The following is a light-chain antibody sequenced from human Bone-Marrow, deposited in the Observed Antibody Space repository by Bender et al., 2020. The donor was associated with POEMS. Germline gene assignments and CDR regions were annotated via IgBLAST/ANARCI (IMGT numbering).Light chain of an antibody. CDR3: SSYSSISTRV. CDR2: DVR. V-gene: IGLV2-14*01. CDR1: STDVIGYEY. J-gene: IGLJ2*01. Sequence: QSALTQPASVSGSPEQSITISCTGTSTDVIGYEYVSWYQQHPGKAPKLILYDVRIRPSGVSNRFSGSKSGNTASLTISGLQAEDEADYYCSSYSSISTRVFGGGTKLTVL.